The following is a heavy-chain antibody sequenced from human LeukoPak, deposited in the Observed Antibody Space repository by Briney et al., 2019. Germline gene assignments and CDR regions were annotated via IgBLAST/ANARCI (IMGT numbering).Heavy chain of an antibody. CDR3: ARVGEGAAKD. CDR1: GFTVSSNY. V-gene: IGHV3-53*01. CDR2: IYSDGRT. Sequence: GGSLRLSCAASGFTVSSNYMSWVRQAPGKGLEWVSVIYSDGRTYCADSVKGRFTISRDNSKNTLYLQMNSLRAEDTAVYYCARVGEGAAKDWGQGTLVTVSS. J-gene: IGHJ4*02. D-gene: IGHD1-26*01.